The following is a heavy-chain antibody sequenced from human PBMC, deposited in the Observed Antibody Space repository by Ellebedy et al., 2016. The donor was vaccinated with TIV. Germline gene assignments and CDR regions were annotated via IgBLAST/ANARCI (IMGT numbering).Heavy chain of an antibody. CDR2: ISYDGVQK. CDR1: GITFSSYA. D-gene: IGHD6-19*01. J-gene: IGHJ4*02. CDR3: ASTNPVTGMRSDY. V-gene: IGHV3-30*03. Sequence: GESLKISCAASGITFSSYAMHWVRQAPGKGLQWVATISYDGVQKYYADSAKGRFTISRDNSRNTLYLHMNSLRPEDTAVYYCASTNPVTGMRSDYWGQGALVTVSS.